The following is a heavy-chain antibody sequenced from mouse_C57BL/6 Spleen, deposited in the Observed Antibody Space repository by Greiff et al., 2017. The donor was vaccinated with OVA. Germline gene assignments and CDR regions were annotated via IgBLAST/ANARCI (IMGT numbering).Heavy chain of an antibody. CDR1: GFTFSDYG. D-gene: IGHD1-1*01. CDR2: ISSGSSTI. V-gene: IGHV5-17*01. CDR3: ARNVSITTVVATDYAMDY. J-gene: IGHJ4*01. Sequence: EVQRVESGGGLVKPGGSLKLSCAASGFTFSDYGMHWVRQAPEKGLEWVAYISSGSSTIYYADTVKGRFTISRDNAKNTLFLQMTSLRSEDTAMYYCARNVSITTVVATDYAMDYWGQGTSVTVSS.